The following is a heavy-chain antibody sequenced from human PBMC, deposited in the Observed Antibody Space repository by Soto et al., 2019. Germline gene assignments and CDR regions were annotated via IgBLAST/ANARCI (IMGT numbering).Heavy chain of an antibody. V-gene: IGHV1-8*01. CDR3: ARKDYDFWSGYYTSGMGYYYMDV. Sequence: QVQLVQSGAEVKKPGASVKVSCKASGYTFTSYDINWVRQATGQGLEWMGWMNPNSGNTGYAQKFQGRVTMTRNTSISTAYMELSSLRSEDTAVYYCARKDYDFWSGYYTSGMGYYYMDVWGKGTTVTVSS. CDR1: GYTFTSYD. CDR2: MNPNSGNT. J-gene: IGHJ6*03. D-gene: IGHD3-3*01.